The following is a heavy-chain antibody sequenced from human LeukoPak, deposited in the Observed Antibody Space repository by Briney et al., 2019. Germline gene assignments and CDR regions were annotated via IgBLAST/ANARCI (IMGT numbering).Heavy chain of an antibody. V-gene: IGHV3-21*01. CDR1: GFTFSSYS. J-gene: IGHJ5*02. D-gene: IGHD1-26*01. Sequence: GGSLRLSCAASGFTFSSYSMNWVRQAPGKGLEWVSSISSSSSYIYYADSVKGRFTISRDNAKNSLYLQMNSLRAEDTAVYYCARGGLDASYNWFDPWGQGTLVTVSS. CDR2: ISSSSSYI. CDR3: ARGGLDASYNWFDP.